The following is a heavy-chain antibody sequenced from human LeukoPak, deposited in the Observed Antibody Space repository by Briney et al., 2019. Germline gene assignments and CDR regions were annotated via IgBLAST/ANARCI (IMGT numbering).Heavy chain of an antibody. CDR1: GFIFSSYS. CDR3: ARPFREWELLGGEYYFDY. V-gene: IGHV3-21*01. CDR2: ISSSSSYI. D-gene: IGHD1-26*01. Sequence: PGGSLRLSCAASGFIFSSYSMNCVRQAPGKGLEWVSSISSSSSYIYYADSVKGRFPISRDNAKNSLYLQMNSLRAEDTAVYYCARPFREWELLGGEYYFDYWGQGTLVTVSS. J-gene: IGHJ4*02.